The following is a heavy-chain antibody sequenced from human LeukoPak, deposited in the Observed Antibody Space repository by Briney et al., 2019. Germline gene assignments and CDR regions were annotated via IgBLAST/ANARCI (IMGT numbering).Heavy chain of an antibody. V-gene: IGHV1-8*01. D-gene: IGHD4-17*01. CDR1: VYTFTSYD. CDR2: MNPNSGNT. J-gene: IGHJ4*02. CDR3: ARGGSLRRTVTTLGY. Sequence: ASVKVSCKPSVYTFTSYDINWVRQATGQGLEWMGWMNPNSGNTGYAQKFQGRVTMTRNTSISTAYMELSSLRSEDTAVYYCARGGSLRRTVTTLGYWGQGTLVTVSS.